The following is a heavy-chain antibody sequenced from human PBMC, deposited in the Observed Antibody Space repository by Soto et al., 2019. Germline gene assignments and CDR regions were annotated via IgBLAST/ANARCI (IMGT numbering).Heavy chain of an antibody. CDR3: ARAPPTFEIYYYYMDV. J-gene: IGHJ6*03. CDR1: GFTFSSYS. V-gene: IGHV3-48*01. CDR2: ISSSSSTI. Sequence: GGSLRLSCAASGFTFSSYSMNWVRQAPGKGLEWVSYISSSSSTIYYADSVKGRFTISRDNAKNSLYLQMNSLRAEDTAVYYCARAPPTFEIYYYYMDVWGKGTTVTVSS.